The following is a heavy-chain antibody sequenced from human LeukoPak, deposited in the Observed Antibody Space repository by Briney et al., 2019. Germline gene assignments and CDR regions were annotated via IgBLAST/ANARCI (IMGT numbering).Heavy chain of an antibody. J-gene: IGHJ5*02. Sequence: ASVKVSCKASGGTFSSYAISWVRQAPGQGLEWMGGIIPIFGTANYAQKFQGRVTITTDESTSTAYMELSSLRSEDTAVYYCARATIFGVILDPWGQGTLITVSS. V-gene: IGHV1-69*05. CDR2: IIPIFGTA. CDR1: GGTFSSYA. CDR3: ARATIFGVILDP. D-gene: IGHD3-3*01.